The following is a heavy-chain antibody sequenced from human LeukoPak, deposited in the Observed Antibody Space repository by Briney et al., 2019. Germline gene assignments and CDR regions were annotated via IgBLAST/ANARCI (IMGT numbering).Heavy chain of an antibody. Sequence: GGSLRLSCTASGFTFSSYWMSWVRQAPGKGLEWVGRIKSKTDGGTTDYAAPVKGRFTISRDDSKNTLYLQMNSLKTEDTAVYYCTTDPNPTGYSYGNPFDPWGQGTLVTVSS. CDR3: TTDPNPTGYSYGNPFDP. CDR2: IKSKTDGGTT. CDR1: GFTFSSYW. V-gene: IGHV3-15*01. J-gene: IGHJ5*02. D-gene: IGHD5-18*01.